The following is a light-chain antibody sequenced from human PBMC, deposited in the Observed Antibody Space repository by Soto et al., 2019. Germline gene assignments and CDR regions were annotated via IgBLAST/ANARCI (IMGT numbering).Light chain of an antibody. Sequence: DLQMTQSPSSLSASVGDRVTITCRASQSISSYLNWYQQKLGKAPNLLIYGASILQSGVPSRFSGSGSGTDFTLTISSLQPEDFATYYCQQSYSTPRTFGRGTKVEIK. V-gene: IGKV1-39*01. CDR3: QQSYSTPRT. CDR2: GAS. CDR1: QSISSY. J-gene: IGKJ1*01.